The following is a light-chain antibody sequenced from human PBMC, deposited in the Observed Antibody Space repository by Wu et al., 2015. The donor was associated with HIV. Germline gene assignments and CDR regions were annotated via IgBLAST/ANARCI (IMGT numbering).Light chain of an antibody. V-gene: IGKV3-15*01. J-gene: IGKJ1*01. Sequence: EVVMTQSPATLSVSPGERATLSCRASQSVSSDLAWYQQKPGQAPRLLIYGASTRASGIPARFSGSGSGTEFILTISSLQSEDFAVYYCQKYNTAPWTFGQGTKVEMK. CDR1: QSVSSD. CDR2: GAS. CDR3: QKYNTAPWT.